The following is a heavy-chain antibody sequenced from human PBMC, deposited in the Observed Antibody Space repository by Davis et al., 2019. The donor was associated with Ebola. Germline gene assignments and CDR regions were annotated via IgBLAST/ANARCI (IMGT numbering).Heavy chain of an antibody. CDR1: GYTFTSYD. CDR3: ARDLGYCSGGSCFFSNWFDP. J-gene: IGHJ5*02. CDR2: MNPNSGGT. Sequence: ASVKVSCKASGYTFTSYDINWVRQATGQGLEWMGWMNPNSGGTNYAQKFQGRVTMTRDTSISTAYMELSRLRSDDTAVYYCARDLGYCSGGSCFFSNWFDPWGQGTLVTVSS. V-gene: IGHV1-2*02. D-gene: IGHD2-15*01.